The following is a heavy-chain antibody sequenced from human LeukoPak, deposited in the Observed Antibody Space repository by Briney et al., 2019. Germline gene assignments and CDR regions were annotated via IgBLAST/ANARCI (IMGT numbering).Heavy chain of an antibody. CDR2: TSYDGSNK. CDR3: AREEAGRVVPFFDY. V-gene: IGHV3-30-3*01. Sequence: GGSLRLSCAASGFTFSSYAMHWVRQAPGKGLEWVAVTSYDGSNKYYADSVKGRFTISRDNSKNTLYLQINSLRAEDTAVYYCAREEAGRVVPFFDYWGQGTLVTVSS. J-gene: IGHJ4*02. CDR1: GFTFSSYA. D-gene: IGHD3-10*01.